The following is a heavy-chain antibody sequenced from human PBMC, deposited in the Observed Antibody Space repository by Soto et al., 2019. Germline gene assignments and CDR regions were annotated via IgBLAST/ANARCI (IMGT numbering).Heavy chain of an antibody. CDR3: AAVGYCSGGSCLTLDY. J-gene: IGHJ4*02. V-gene: IGHV1-58*01. CDR1: GFTFTSSA. CDR2: IVVGSGNT. Sequence: QMQLVQSGPEVKKPGTSVKVSCKASGFTFTSSAVQWVRQARGQRLEWIGWIVVGSGNTNYAQKFQERVTITRDMSTSTAYMELSSLRSEDTAVYYCAAVGYCSGGSCLTLDYWGQGTLVTFSS. D-gene: IGHD2-15*01.